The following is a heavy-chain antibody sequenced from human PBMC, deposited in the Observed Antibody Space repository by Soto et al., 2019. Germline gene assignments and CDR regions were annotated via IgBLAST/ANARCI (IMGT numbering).Heavy chain of an antibody. CDR3: AVPFTPGYYFDY. CDR2: ISYDGSNK. V-gene: IGHV3-30-3*01. J-gene: IGHJ4*02. CDR1: GFTFSSYA. D-gene: IGHD2-2*01. Sequence: QVQLVESGGGVVQPGRSLRLSCAASGFTFSSYAMHWVRQAPGKGLEWVAVISYDGSNKHYADSVKGRFTISRDNSKNTLYLQMNSLRAEDTAVYYCAVPFTPGYYFDYWGQGTLVTVSS.